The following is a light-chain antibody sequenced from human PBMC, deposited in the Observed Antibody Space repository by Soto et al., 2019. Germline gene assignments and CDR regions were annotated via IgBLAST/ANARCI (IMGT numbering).Light chain of an antibody. Sequence: DIQLTHSASTLSTYVGDRVTITCPASQSISSWLAWYQQKPGKAPKLLIYDASSLESGVPSRFSGSGSGTEFTLTISSLQPDDFATYYCQQYNSYWTFGQGTKV. CDR1: QSISSW. CDR2: DAS. V-gene: IGKV1-5*01. CDR3: QQYNSYWT. J-gene: IGKJ1*01.